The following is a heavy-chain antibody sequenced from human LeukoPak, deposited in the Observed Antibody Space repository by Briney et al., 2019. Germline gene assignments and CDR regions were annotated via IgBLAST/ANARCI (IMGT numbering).Heavy chain of an antibody. CDR3: ARVRNYYDSSSYYSDY. J-gene: IGHJ4*02. V-gene: IGHV1-18*01. CDR2: ISAYNGNT. Sequence: ASVKVSCKASGYTFTSYGISWVRQAPGQGLEWMGWISAYNGNTNYAQKLQGRVTMTTGTSTSTAYMELRSLRSDDTAVYYCARVRNYYDSSSYYSDYWGQGTLVTVSS. D-gene: IGHD3-22*01. CDR1: GYTFTSYG.